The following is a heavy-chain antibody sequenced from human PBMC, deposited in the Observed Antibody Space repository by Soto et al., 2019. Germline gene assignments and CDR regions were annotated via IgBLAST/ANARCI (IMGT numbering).Heavy chain of an antibody. CDR2: IGGSGGST. CDR3: AKETYYYDSSGYLDY. J-gene: IGHJ4*02. D-gene: IGHD3-22*01. Sequence: GGSLRLSCVASGFTFSNYAMSWVRQAPGKGLEWVSAIGGSGGSTYYADSVKGRFTIFRGNSKNTLYLQMNSLRAEDTAVYYCAKETYYYDSSGYLDYWGQGTLVTVSS. V-gene: IGHV3-23*01. CDR1: GFTFSNYA.